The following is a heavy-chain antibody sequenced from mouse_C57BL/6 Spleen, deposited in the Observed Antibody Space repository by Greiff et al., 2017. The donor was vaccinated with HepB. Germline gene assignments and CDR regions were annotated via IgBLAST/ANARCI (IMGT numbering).Heavy chain of an antibody. CDR2: ISYDGSN. V-gene: IGHV3-6*01. CDR3: ARVGHYYAMDY. Sequence: VQLKESGPGLVKPSQSLSLTCSVTGYSITSGYYWNWIRQFPGNKLEWMGYISYDGSNNYNPSLKNRISITRDTSKNQFFLKLNSVTTEDTATYYCARVGHYYAMDYWGQGTSVTVSS. CDR1: GYSITSGYY. J-gene: IGHJ4*01.